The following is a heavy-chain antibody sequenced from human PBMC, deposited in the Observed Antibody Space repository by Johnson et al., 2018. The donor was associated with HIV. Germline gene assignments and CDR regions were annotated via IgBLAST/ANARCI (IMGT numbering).Heavy chain of an antibody. V-gene: IGHV3-20*04. J-gene: IGHJ3*02. CDR2: INWNGGTT. CDR3: ARDDGGGGDAFDI. Sequence: VQLVESGGGVVRPGGSLRLSCAASGLTFEDYGMSWVRQAPGKGLEWVSGINWNGGTTGYADSVKGRFTISRDNSKNTLYLQMNSLRAEDTAVYYCARDDGGGGDAFDIWGQGTMVTVSS. CDR1: GLTFEDYG. D-gene: IGHD2-15*01.